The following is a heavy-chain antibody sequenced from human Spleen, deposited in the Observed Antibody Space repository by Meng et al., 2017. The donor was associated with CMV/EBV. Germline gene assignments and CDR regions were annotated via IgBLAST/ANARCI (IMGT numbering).Heavy chain of an antibody. Sequence: GGSLRLSCAASKFTFSNYWMTWVRQAPGKGLEWVANINEDGSEKNYVDSVKGRFIISRDNAKNSLYLQMNSLRAEDTAVYYCVKLFDYWGQGTLVTVSS. CDR1: KFTFSNYW. J-gene: IGHJ4*02. CDR2: INEDGSEK. CDR3: VKLFDY. V-gene: IGHV3-7*01.